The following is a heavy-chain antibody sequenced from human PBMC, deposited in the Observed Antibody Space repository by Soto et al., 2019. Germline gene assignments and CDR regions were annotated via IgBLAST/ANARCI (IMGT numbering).Heavy chain of an antibody. V-gene: IGHV3-23*01. CDR2: ISGSGGST. CDR3: AKRGMITFGGGPTYYFDY. J-gene: IGHJ4*02. Sequence: WGSLRLSCAASGFTFSSYAMSWVRQAPGKGLEWVSAISGSGGSTYYADSVKGRFTISRDNSKNTLYLQMNSLRAEDTAVYYCAKRGMITFGGGPTYYFDYWGQGTLVTVSS. CDR1: GFTFSSYA. D-gene: IGHD3-16*01.